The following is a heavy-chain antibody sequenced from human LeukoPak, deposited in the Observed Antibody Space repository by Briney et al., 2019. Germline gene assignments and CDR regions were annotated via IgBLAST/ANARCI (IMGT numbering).Heavy chain of an antibody. CDR3: AKDRTVTMFSDDAFDI. CDR2: LSDSGGST. J-gene: IGHJ3*02. D-gene: IGHD4-17*01. V-gene: IGHV3-23*01. Sequence: GGSLRLSCAASGFTFRSYAMSWVRQAPGKGLEWVSSLSDSGGSTYYADSVKGRLTISRDNSKNTLYLQMNSLRAEDTAVYYCAKDRTVTMFSDDAFDIWGQGTMVTVSS. CDR1: GFTFRSYA.